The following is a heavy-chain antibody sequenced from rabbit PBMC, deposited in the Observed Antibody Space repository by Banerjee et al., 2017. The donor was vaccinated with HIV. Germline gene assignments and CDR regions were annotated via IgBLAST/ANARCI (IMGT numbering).Heavy chain of an antibody. D-gene: IGHD3-3*01. Sequence: QSLEESGGGLVQPEGSLTLTCTASGFSFSSSYYMCWVRQAPGKGLEWIGCTYAGSSGSTYYAIWAKGRFPISKTSSTTLTLQMTSLTAADTAPYCCSKSKAGYAAYGLAIMNLWGQGTLVTVS. CDR3: SKSKAGYAAYGLAIMNL. V-gene: IGHV1S40*01. J-gene: IGHJ6*01. CDR2: TYAGSSGST. CDR1: GFSFSSSYY.